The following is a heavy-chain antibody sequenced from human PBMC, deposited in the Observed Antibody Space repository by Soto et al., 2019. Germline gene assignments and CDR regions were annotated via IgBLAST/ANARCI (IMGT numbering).Heavy chain of an antibody. Sequence: VESLKVSCRGAGYSCTSFGSGWVRQMPGKGLEWMGIIYPGDSDTRYSPSFQGQVTISADKSISTAYLQWSSLKASDTAMYYCATPILPPRPTPFDIWGQGTKVTVSS. CDR3: ATPILPPRPTPFDI. CDR2: IYPGDSDT. D-gene: IGHD3-3*02. J-gene: IGHJ3*02. V-gene: IGHV5-51*01. CDR1: GYSCTSFG.